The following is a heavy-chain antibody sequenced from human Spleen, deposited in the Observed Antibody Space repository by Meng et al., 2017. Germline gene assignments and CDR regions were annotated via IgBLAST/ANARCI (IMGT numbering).Heavy chain of an antibody. J-gene: IGHJ6*02. CDR1: GFGFSGTA. V-gene: IGHV3-30*04. CDR3: ARSQYGYCSSTSCLSYGMDV. CDR2: ISYDGSSK. Sequence: GESLKISCAASGFGFSGTALHWVRQAPGKGLEWVAVISYDGSSKYYADSVKGRFTISRDNSKNTLYVQMNTLRAEDTAIYYCARSQYGYCSSTSCLSYGMDVWGQGTTVTVSS. D-gene: IGHD2-2*03.